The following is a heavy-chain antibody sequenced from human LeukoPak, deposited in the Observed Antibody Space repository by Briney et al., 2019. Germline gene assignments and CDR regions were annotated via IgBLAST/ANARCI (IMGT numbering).Heavy chain of an antibody. V-gene: IGHV3-30*18. J-gene: IGHJ4*02. CDR1: GFTFSSYG. Sequence: GRSLRLSCAASGFTFSSYGMHWVRQAPGKGLEWVAVISYDGSNKYYADSVKGRFIISRDNSKNTLYLQMNSLRAEDTAVYYCAKGRGYNWNSGGFDYWGQGTLVTVSS. CDR2: ISYDGSNK. D-gene: IGHD1-7*01. CDR3: AKGRGYNWNSGGFDY.